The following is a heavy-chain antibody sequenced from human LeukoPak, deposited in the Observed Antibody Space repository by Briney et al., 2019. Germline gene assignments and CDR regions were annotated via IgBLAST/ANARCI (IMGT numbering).Heavy chain of an antibody. D-gene: IGHD6-19*01. CDR1: GVIFSNYW. CDR2: INRDGSST. J-gene: IGHJ3*02. Sequence: GGSLRLSCAASGVIFSNYWMHWVRQAPGKGLVWVSRINRDGSSTSYADSVKGRFTISRDNAKNTLYLQMNSLRAEDTAVYYCAKAISSGWYRAFDIWGQGTMVTVSS. CDR3: AKAISSGWYRAFDI. V-gene: IGHV3-74*01.